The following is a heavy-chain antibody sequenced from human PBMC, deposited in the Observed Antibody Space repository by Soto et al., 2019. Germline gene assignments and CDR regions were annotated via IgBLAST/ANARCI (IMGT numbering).Heavy chain of an antibody. CDR3: ARDSTLRYDSSGYYYDY. CDR1: GFTFSSYS. CDR2: ISSSSSYI. V-gene: IGHV3-21*01. Sequence: EVQLVESGGGLVKPGGSLRLSCAASGFTFSSYSMNWVRQAPGKGLEWVSSISSSSSYIYYADSVKGRFTISRDNAKNSLYLQMNSLRAEDTAVYYCARDSTLRYDSSGYYYDYWGQGTLVTVSS. D-gene: IGHD3-22*01. J-gene: IGHJ4*02.